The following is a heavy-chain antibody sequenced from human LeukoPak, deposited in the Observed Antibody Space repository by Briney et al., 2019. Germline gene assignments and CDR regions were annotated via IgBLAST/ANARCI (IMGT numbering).Heavy chain of an antibody. CDR3: ARVPVVTPRASRIKRYFDL. J-gene: IGHJ2*01. V-gene: IGHV1-8*01. CDR2: MTPNSGDT. D-gene: IGHD4-23*01. CDR1: GYTFTSYD. Sequence: ASVKVSCKASGYTFTSYDINWVRQAPGQGLEWMGWMTPNSGDTGYAQKFQGRVTMTRNTSISTAYMELSSLRFEDTAVYYCARVPVVTPRASRIKRYFDLWGRGTLVTVSS.